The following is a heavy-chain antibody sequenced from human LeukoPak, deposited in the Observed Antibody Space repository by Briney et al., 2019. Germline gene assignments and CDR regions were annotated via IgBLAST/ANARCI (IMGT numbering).Heavy chain of an antibody. CDR1: GGSISSGDYY. V-gene: IGHV4-30-4*02. CDR2: IFYSGSM. D-gene: IGHD4-17*01. CDR3: ARQTTVISFDY. J-gene: IGHJ4*02. Sequence: PSDTLSLTCTVSGGSISSGDYYWTWIRQPPGKGLEWMGYIFYSGSMYYNPSLKSRLTISVDTSKNQFSLKLRSVTAADTAVYYCARQTTVISFDYWGQGALVTVPS.